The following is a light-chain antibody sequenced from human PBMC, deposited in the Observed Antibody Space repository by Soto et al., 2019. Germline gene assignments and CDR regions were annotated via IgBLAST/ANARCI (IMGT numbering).Light chain of an antibody. V-gene: IGKV3D-20*01. CDR2: DAS. CDR3: QQYGSSPLT. CDR1: QSVSGTY. J-gene: IGKJ4*01. Sequence: IVLTQSPATLSLSPGEIATLSCGASQSVSGTYLAWYQQKPGLAPRLLIYDASNRATGIPDRFSGSGSGTDFTLTISRLEPEDFAVYYCQQYGSSPLTFGGGTKVDI.